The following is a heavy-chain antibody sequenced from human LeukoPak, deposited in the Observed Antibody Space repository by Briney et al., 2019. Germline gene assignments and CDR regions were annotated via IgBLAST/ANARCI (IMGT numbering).Heavy chain of an antibody. D-gene: IGHD6-19*01. Sequence: SETLPLTCTVSGASISRSTYYWGWIRQPPGKGLEWSASIYSSGNTYYNPSLKSRVPISVDTSKTQFSLVLTSVTAADTAVYYCAGAVAGEEYYFDYWARKPWSPSPQ. V-gene: IGHV4-39*01. CDR3: AGAVAGEEYYFDY. CDR1: GASISRSTYY. CDR2: IYSSGNT. J-gene: IGHJ4*02.